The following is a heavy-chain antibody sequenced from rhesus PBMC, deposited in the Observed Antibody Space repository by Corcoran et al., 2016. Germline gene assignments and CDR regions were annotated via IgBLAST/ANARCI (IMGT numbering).Heavy chain of an antibody. Sequence: QVQLQESGTGLVKPSETLSLTCAVSGYSISSGYYWSWIRQPPGKGMEWIGYITYSGSTSYNPSLKRRVTISTDTSKIQFSLKLNSVTAADTAVYYCARGPLLGTVWLDVWGRGVLVTVSS. CDR1: GYSISSGYY. D-gene: IGHD5-24*01. V-gene: IGHV4-122*02. J-gene: IGHJ5-2*02. CDR3: ARGPLLGTVWLDV. CDR2: ITYSGST.